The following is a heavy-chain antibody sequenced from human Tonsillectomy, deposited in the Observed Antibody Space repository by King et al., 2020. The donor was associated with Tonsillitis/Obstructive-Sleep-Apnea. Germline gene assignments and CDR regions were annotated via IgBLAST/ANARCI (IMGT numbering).Heavy chain of an antibody. CDR1: GFAFSSFE. Sequence: VQLVESGGGLVQPGGSLRLSCAASGFAFSSFEMNWVRQAPGKGLEWLSYISSSGSTIYYADSVKGRFTISRDNAKNSLYLQMNSLRVEDTAVYYCVRVRTVTTLGAFDIWGQGTMVTVSS. CDR3: VRVRTVTTLGAFDI. CDR2: ISSSGSTI. V-gene: IGHV3-48*03. D-gene: IGHD4-11*01. J-gene: IGHJ3*02.